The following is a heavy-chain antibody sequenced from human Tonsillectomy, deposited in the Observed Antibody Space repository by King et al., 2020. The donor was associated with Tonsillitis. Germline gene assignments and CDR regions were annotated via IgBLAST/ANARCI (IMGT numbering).Heavy chain of an antibody. J-gene: IGHJ4*02. Sequence: QLVQSGGGLVKPGGSLRLSCAASGFTFSSYSMNWVRQARGKGLEWVASISSSSSYIYYADSVKGRFTISRDNAKNSLYLQTNSLRAEDTTVYYCAREIAEGFNYWGQGTLVTVSS. CDR1: GFTFSSYS. D-gene: IGHD2/OR15-2a*01. V-gene: IGHV3-21*01. CDR2: ISSSSSYI. CDR3: AREIAEGFNY.